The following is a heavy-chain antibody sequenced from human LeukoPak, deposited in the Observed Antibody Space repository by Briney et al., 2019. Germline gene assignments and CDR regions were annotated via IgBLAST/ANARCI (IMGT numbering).Heavy chain of an antibody. CDR1: GGSISSYY. J-gene: IGHJ4*02. CDR2: IYYSGST. V-gene: IGHV4-59*01. CDR3: ARGRGERYFDWLFRPPDY. Sequence: SETLSLTCTVSGGSISSYYWSWIRQPPGKGLEWLGYIYYSGSTNYNPSLKSRVTISVDTSKNQFSLKLSSVTAADTAVYYCARGRGERYFDWLFRPPDYWGQGTLVTVSS. D-gene: IGHD3-9*01.